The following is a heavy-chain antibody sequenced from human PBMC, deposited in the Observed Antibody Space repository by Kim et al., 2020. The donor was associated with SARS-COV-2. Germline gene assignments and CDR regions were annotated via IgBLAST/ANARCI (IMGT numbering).Heavy chain of an antibody. D-gene: IGHD6-25*01. V-gene: IGHV7-4-1*02. CDR3: ARDGAAAGDY. Sequence: ASVKVSCKASGYTFTNYAVNWVRQAPGQGLEWLGWIHTHTGNPTYVEGLRGRFFFSVDTSVTTAYLEINSVRTEDTAVYFCARDGAAAGDYWGQGTLITVSS. CDR1: GYTFTNYA. CDR2: IHTHTGNP. J-gene: IGHJ4*02.